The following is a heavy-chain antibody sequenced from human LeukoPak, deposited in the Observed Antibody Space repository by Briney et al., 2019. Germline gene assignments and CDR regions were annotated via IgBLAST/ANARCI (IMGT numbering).Heavy chain of an antibody. CDR3: AKDQLWFGELFPTLDY. CDR2: ISYDGSNK. CDR1: GFTFSSYG. V-gene: IGHV3-30*18. J-gene: IGHJ4*02. D-gene: IGHD3-10*01. Sequence: PGGSLRLSCAASGFTFSSYGMHWVRQAPGKGLEWVAVISYDGSNKYYADSVKGRFTISRDNSKNTLYLQMNSLRAEDTAVYYCAKDQLWFGELFPTLDYWGQGTLVTVSS.